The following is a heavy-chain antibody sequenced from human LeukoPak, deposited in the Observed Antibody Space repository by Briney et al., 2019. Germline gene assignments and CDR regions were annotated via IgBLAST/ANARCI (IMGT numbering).Heavy chain of an antibody. D-gene: IGHD3-22*01. CDR3: ARGGQDSSGYWY. J-gene: IGHJ4*02. CDR2: IKQDGSEK. CDR1: GFTFSSYW. V-gene: IGHV3-7*01. Sequence: GRSLRLSCAPSGFTFSSYWMSWVRQAPRKGLEWVANIKQDGSEKYYVDSVKGRFTISRDNAKNSLYLQMNSLRAEDTAVYYCARGGQDSSGYWYWGQGTLVTVSS.